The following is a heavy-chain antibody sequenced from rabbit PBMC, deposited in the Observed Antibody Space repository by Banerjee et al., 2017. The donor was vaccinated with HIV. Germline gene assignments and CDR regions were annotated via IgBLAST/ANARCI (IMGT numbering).Heavy chain of an antibody. CDR1: GIDFSSYYY. CDR3: AREGIYTTYNYAAFNL. V-gene: IGHV1S45*01. CDR2: IYTGSSGST. D-gene: IGHD1-1*01. J-gene: IGHJ4*01. Sequence: QQQLEESGGGLVKPGGTLTLTCKASGIDFSSYYYMCWVRQAPGKGLELIACIYTGSSGSTYYARWVNGRFTISKTSSTTVTLQMTSLTAADTATYFCAREGIYTTYNYAAFNLWGPGTLVTVS.